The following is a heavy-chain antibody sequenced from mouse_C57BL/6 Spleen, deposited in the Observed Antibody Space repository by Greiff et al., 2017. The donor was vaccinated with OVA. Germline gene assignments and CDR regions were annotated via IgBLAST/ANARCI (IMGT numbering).Heavy chain of an antibody. CDR2: INYDGSST. D-gene: IGHD4-1*01. J-gene: IGHJ1*03. V-gene: IGHV5-16*01. CDR3: ARKPLTGWYFDV. Sequence: EVHLVESEGGLVQPGSSMKLSCTASGFTFSDYYMAWVRQVPEKGLEWVANINYDGSSTYYLDSLKSRFIISRDNAKNILYLQMSSLKSEDTATYYCARKPLTGWYFDVWGTGTTVTVSS. CDR1: GFTFSDYY.